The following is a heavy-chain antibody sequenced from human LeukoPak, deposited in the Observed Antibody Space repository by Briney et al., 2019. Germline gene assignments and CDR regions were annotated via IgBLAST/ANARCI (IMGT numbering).Heavy chain of an antibody. CDR1: GFTFSDSG. Sequence: PGGSLRLSSSVSGFTFSDSGMHWVRQAPGKGLEWVAFISNDGENELYADSVTGRFTISRDNSKNTLYLQMNSLRAADTAVYYCANPSGYCSGGGCYYFEYWGQGTLVTVSS. J-gene: IGHJ4*02. CDR3: ANPSGYCSGGGCYYFEY. D-gene: IGHD2-15*01. V-gene: IGHV3-30*18. CDR2: ISNDGENE.